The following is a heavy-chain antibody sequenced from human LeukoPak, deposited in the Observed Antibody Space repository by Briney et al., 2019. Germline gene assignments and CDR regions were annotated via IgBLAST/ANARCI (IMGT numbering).Heavy chain of an antibody. CDR1: GFTFSSYW. CDR2: INSDGSTT. J-gene: IGHJ5*02. CDR3: TRRVSATRWFDP. Sequence: GGSLRLSCAASGFTFSSYWMHWGRQAPGKGLVWVSRINSDGSTTNYADSVKGRFTISRDNAENTMYLQMNSLRVEDTAVYYCTRRVSATRWFDPWGQGTLVTVSS. V-gene: IGHV3-74*01. D-gene: IGHD2-15*01.